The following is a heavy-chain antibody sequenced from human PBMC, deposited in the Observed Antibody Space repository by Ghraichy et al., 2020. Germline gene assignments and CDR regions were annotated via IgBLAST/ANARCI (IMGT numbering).Heavy chain of an antibody. D-gene: IGHD2-21*01. CDR2: IDSSGSSI. J-gene: IGHJ4*02. CDR3: ARETANCGGDRYDY. V-gene: IGHV3-48*03. CDR1: GFIFSSYE. Sequence: GALRLSCVGSGFIFSSYEMNWVRQAPGKGLEWLSYIDSSGSSIFYADSVKGRFTVSRDDAKNSVYLQIDNLTAEDTAVYYCARETANCGGDRYDYWGQGTLVTVSS.